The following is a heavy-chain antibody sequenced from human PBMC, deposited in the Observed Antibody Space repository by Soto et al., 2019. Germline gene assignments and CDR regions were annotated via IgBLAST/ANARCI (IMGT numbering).Heavy chain of an antibody. Sequence: SVKVSCKASGGTFSSYAISWVRQAPGQGLEWMGGIIPIFGTADYAQKFQGRVAITADASTSTAYMELSSLRSEDTAVYYCAGGGGPSYCTGSAVWVKGTTDPV. D-gene: IGHD3-10*01. CDR1: GGTFSSYA. CDR3: AGGGGPSYCTGSAV. J-gene: IGHJ6*03. CDR2: IIPIFGTA. V-gene: IGHV1-69*13.